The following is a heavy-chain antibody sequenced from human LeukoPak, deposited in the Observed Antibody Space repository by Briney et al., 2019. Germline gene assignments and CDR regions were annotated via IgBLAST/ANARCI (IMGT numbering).Heavy chain of an antibody. V-gene: IGHV4-59*08. Sequence: SETLSLTCTVSIDSMTSYYWSWIRQPPGKGLEWIGYIYYSGSTNYNPSLKSRVTISVDTSKNQFSLKLSSVTAADTAVYYCARLGYYDILTGYSLPWFDPWGQGTLVTVSS. D-gene: IGHD3-9*01. CDR1: IDSMTSYY. J-gene: IGHJ5*02. CDR3: ARLGYYDILTGYSLPWFDP. CDR2: IYYSGST.